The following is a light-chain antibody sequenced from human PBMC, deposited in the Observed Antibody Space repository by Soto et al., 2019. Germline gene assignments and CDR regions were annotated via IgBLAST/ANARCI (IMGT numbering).Light chain of an antibody. CDR2: GAS. Sequence: EIMMSQSPATLSVSPGERATLSCRASQSVSSNLAWYQQKPGQAPRLLIYGASTRATGIPVRFSGSGSGTEFTLSISNVQSEDFALYHCLQYDNLPPITFGQGGLLEI. J-gene: IGKJ5*01. V-gene: IGKV3-15*01. CDR1: QSVSSN. CDR3: LQYDNLPPIT.